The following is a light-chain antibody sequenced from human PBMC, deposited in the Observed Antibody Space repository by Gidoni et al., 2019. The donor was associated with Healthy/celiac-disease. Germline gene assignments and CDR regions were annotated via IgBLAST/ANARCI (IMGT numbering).Light chain of an antibody. CDR3: QAWDSSTAYV. Sequence: SYELTQQPSVSVAPGQTASITCSGDKLGDKYACWYQQKPGQSPVLVIYQASKRPSGIPERFSGSNAGNTATLTISGTPAMDEADYFCQAWDSSTAYVFGTGTKVTVL. J-gene: IGLJ1*01. V-gene: IGLV3-1*01. CDR1: KLGDKY. CDR2: QAS.